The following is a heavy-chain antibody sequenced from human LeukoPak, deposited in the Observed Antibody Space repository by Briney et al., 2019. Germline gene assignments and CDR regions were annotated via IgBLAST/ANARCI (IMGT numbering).Heavy chain of an antibody. V-gene: IGHV3-7*01. CDR1: GFTFSGSA. Sequence: GGSLRLSCAASGFTFSGSAMHWVRQAPGKGLEWVATIKQDGSEKYYVDSVKGRFTISRDNANNSLYLQLNSLRAEDTAVYYFARIVRGRSWFFDYGGQGTLVTVSS. CDR2: IKQDGSEK. CDR3: ARIVRGRSWFFDY. D-gene: IGHD6-13*01. J-gene: IGHJ4*02.